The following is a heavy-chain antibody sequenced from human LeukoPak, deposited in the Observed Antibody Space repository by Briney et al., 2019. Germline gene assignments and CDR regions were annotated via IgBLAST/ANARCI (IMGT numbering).Heavy chain of an antibody. Sequence: GGSLRLSCAASGFTFSSYEMNWVRQAPGRGLEWVSFISSSGSAIHYADSVRGRFTISRDNAKNSLFLQMSRLRAEDTAVYYCAREKLSFFDSSGYFDDWGQGTLVTASS. D-gene: IGHD3-22*01. J-gene: IGHJ4*02. CDR3: AREKLSFFDSSGYFDD. V-gene: IGHV3-48*03. CDR1: GFTFSSYE. CDR2: ISSSGSAI.